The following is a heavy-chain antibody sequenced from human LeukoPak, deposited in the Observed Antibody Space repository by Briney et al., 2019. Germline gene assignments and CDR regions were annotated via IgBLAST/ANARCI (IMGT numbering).Heavy chain of an antibody. V-gene: IGHV4-39*01. CDR1: SGSISTSSYC. Sequence: SETLSLTSTVSSGSISTSSYCWGWIRQPPGKGLEWIGSISYSGTTYYNPSLKSRVTISVDTSNNQFSLRLTSVTAADTAVYFCARHPSSAWHADYWGRGTLVTVSS. CDR3: ARHPSSAWHADY. CDR2: ISYSGTT. D-gene: IGHD6-25*01. J-gene: IGHJ4*01.